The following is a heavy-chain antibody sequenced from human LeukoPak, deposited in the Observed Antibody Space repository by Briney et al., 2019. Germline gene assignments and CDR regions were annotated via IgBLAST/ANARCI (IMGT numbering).Heavy chain of an antibody. V-gene: IGHV1-24*01. J-gene: IGHJ4*02. D-gene: IGHD3-9*01. CDR1: GYTLTELS. Sequence: ASVKVSCKVSGYTLTELSMHWVRQAPGKGLEWMGGFDPEDGETIYAQKFQGRVTMTEDTPTDTAYMELSSLRSEDTAVYYCATVGALRYFDWLLYFDYWGQGTLFTVSS. CDR3: ATVGALRYFDWLLYFDY. CDR2: FDPEDGET.